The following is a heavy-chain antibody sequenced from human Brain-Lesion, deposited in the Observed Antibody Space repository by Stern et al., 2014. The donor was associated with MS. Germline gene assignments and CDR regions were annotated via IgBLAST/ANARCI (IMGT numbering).Heavy chain of an antibody. V-gene: IGHV1-69*01. CDR3: ARHWGTDL. J-gene: IGHJ5*02. D-gene: IGHD7-27*01. CDR1: GGLFRSDA. CDR2: IIPMTGEA. Sequence: VQLVESGAEVRKPGSSVKVSCKASGGLFRSDAISWVLQAPGQGLEWLGGIIPMTGEAHYAQKFLDRVTITADESTTTTYMDLNSLTSEDTALYYCARHWGTDLWGQGTLLTVSS.